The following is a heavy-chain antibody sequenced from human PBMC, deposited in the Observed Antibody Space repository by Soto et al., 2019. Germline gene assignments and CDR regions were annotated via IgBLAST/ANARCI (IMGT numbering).Heavy chain of an antibody. V-gene: IGHV3-30*18. CDR1: GFTFSSYG. Sequence: QVQLVESGGGVVQPGRSLRLSCAASGFTFSSYGMHWVRQAPGKGLEWGAVISYDGSNKYYADSVKGRFTISRDKSKNTLYLQMNSLRAEDTAVYYCAKDLNWQYQLPRSHYGMDVWGQGTTVTVSS. CDR3: AKDLNWQYQLPRSHYGMDV. J-gene: IGHJ6*02. CDR2: ISYDGSNK. D-gene: IGHD2-2*01.